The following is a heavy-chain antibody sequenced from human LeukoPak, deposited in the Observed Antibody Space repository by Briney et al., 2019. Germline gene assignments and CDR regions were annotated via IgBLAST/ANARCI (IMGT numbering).Heavy chain of an antibody. CDR1: GYTFTTYD. CDR3: ARGFRSDSSGRKFDC. Sequence: ASVKVSCKASGYTFTTYDINWVRQAIGQGLEWMGWMNPHSGNTGYAQNFQGRVTMTRNTSIGTAYMELSSLRSEDTAVYYCARGFRSDSSGRKFDCWGQGTLVTVSS. D-gene: IGHD3-22*01. CDR2: MNPHSGNT. V-gene: IGHV1-8*01. J-gene: IGHJ4*02.